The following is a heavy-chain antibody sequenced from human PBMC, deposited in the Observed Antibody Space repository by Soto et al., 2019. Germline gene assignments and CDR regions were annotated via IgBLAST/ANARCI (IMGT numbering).Heavy chain of an antibody. CDR2: IPHSGNT. CDR1: SASISSEQW. D-gene: IGHD6-19*01. V-gene: IGHV4-4*02. Sequence: QMQLQESGPGLVKPSETLSLTCAGSSASISSEQWWSWVRQPPGKGLEWIGEIPHSGNTNSNPSLKSRVTMSVDKSKNQFSLNLNSLTAADTAVYYCARSFGWYAIDQWSQGTLVTVSS. CDR3: ARSFGWYAIDQ. J-gene: IGHJ4*02.